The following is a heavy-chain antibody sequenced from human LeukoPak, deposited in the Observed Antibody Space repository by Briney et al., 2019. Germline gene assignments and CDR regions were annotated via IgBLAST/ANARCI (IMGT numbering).Heavy chain of an antibody. CDR1: GFTFSDCY. D-gene: IGHD3-3*01. CDR2: ISRSGSTI. CDR3: ARADYDFWSGYYTPYDY. Sequence: MPGGSLRLSCAASGFTFSDCYMSWIRQAPGKGLEWVSYISRSGSTIYYADSVKGRFTISRDNAKNSLYLQMNSLRAEDTAVYYCARADYDFWSGYYTPYDYWGQGTLVTVSS. J-gene: IGHJ4*02. V-gene: IGHV3-11*01.